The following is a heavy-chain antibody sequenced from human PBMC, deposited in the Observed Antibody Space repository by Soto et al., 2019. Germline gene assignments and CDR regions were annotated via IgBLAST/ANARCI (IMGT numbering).Heavy chain of an antibody. CDR2: IYSGGPT. CDR1: GFIVSSNE. J-gene: IGHJ6*02. Sequence: XGSLRVTVAAAGFIVSSNEMSWVRQTPGKGLEWVSLIYSGGPTYYADSVKGRFTISRDNSKNTLYLQMNSLRAEDTAVYYCAAMTTVTNTYYYSGMDVWGQGTTVTV. V-gene: IGHV3-53*01. CDR3: AAMTTVTNTYYYSGMDV. D-gene: IGHD4-17*01.